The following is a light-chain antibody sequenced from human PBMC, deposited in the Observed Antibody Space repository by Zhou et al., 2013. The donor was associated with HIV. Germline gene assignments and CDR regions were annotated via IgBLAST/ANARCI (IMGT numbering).Light chain of an antibody. V-gene: IGKV3-20*01. J-gene: IGKJ2*01. CDR3: QQYGSSPPYT. CDR2: GAS. CDR1: QSIIRY. Sequence: EIVLTQSPGTLSLSPGERATLSCRASQSIIRYLAWYQQKPGQAPRLLIYGASTRATGVPDRFSGSGSGTDFTLTISRLEPEDFAVYYCQQYGSSPPYTFGQGTKVEIK.